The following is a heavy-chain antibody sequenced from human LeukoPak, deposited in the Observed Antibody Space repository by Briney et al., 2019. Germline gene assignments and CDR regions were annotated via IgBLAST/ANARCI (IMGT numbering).Heavy chain of an antibody. CDR3: ARVGNYYDSSGNDY. CDR1: GFTFSSYS. V-gene: IGHV3-21*01. CDR2: ISSSSSYI. J-gene: IGHJ4*02. D-gene: IGHD3-22*01. Sequence: GGSLGLSCAASGFTFSSYSMNWVRQAPGKGLEWVSSISSSSSYIYYADSVKGRFTISRDNAKNSLYLQMNSLRAEDTAVYYCARVGNYYDSSGNDYWGQGTLVTVSS.